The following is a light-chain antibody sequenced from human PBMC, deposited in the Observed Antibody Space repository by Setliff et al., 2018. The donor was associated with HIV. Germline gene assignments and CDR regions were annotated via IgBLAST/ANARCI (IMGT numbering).Light chain of an antibody. Sequence: QSVLTQPPSVPGSPGQSVTISCTGTSGDVGAYNRVSWYQQAPGTAPKVIIYEVTNRPSGVPDRFSGSKSGNTASLTISGLQAEDEADYYCYSYTSSDTYVSGTGTKVTVL. V-gene: IGLV2-18*02. CDR1: SGDVGAYNR. CDR3: YSYTSSDTYV. CDR2: EVT. J-gene: IGLJ1*01.